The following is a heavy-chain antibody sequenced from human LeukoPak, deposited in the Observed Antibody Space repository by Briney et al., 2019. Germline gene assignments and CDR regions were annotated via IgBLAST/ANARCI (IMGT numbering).Heavy chain of an antibody. Sequence: PGGSLRLSCAASGFTFSSYWMHWVRQAPGKGLVWASRINSDGSSTSYADSVKGRFTISRDNAKNTLYLQMNSLRAEDTAVYYCAHLLFSPYCGGDCYAATSDYWGQGTLVTVSS. V-gene: IGHV3-74*01. D-gene: IGHD2-21*02. CDR3: AHLLFSPYCGGDCYAATSDY. CDR2: INSDGSST. CDR1: GFTFSSYW. J-gene: IGHJ4*02.